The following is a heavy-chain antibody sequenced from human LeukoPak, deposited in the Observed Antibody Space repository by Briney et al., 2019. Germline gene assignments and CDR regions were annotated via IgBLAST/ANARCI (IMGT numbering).Heavy chain of an antibody. J-gene: IGHJ4*02. Sequence: SGTLSLTCTVSGDSLRKSTFYWVWIRQPPGKGLEWIGSIYYSGGADYNPSLQSRVTISVDTSKNEFSLKVRSVTAADTAVYFCARTHCEGDCFSAIRYWGQGTPVTVSS. V-gene: IGHV4-39*07. CDR2: IYYSGGA. D-gene: IGHD2-21*02. CDR1: GDSLRKSTFY. CDR3: ARTHCEGDCFSAIRY.